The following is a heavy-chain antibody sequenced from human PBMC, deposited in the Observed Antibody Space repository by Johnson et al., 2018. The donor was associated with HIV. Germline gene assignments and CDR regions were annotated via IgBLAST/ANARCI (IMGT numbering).Heavy chain of an antibody. Sequence: VQLVESGGGVVQPGGSLRLSCAASGFTFSSYWMSWVRQAPGKGLECVANIKQDGRDVHYVDSVKGRFTISRDNSRNTVYLEMRNLRTEETAVYYCAKGDINYSSSSTGSFDIWGQGTMVTVSS. CDR1: GFTFSSYW. D-gene: IGHD6-6*01. CDR2: IKQDGRDV. V-gene: IGHV3-7*04. J-gene: IGHJ3*02. CDR3: AKGDINYSSSSTGSFDI.